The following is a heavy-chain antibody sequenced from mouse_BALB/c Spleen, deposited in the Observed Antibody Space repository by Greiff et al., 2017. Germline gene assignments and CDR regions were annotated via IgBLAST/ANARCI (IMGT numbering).Heavy chain of an antibody. Sequence: QVQLQQPGAELVKPGASVKMSCKASGYTFTSYWMHWVKQRPGQGLEWIGVIDPSDSYTSYNQKFKGKATLTVDTSSSTAYMQLSSLTSEDSAVYYCTRWLLRAYAMDYWGQGTSVTVSS. CDR2: IDPSDSYT. J-gene: IGHJ4*01. CDR1: GYTFTSYW. CDR3: TRWLLRAYAMDY. V-gene: IGHV1S127*01. D-gene: IGHD2-3*01.